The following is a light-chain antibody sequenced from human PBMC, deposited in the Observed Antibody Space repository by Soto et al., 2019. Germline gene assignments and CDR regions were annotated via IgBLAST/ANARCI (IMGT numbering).Light chain of an antibody. CDR3: QQYYSTPPT. V-gene: IGKV4-1*01. Sequence: DIVLTQSPDSLPVSLGERATINCESSQSVLYSSNNKNYLAWYQQKPGQPPKLLIYWASTRESGVPDRFSGSGSGTDFTLTINRLQAEDVAVYYCQQYYSTPPTFGQGTKLEIK. CDR1: QSVLYSSNNKNY. CDR2: WAS. J-gene: IGKJ2*01.